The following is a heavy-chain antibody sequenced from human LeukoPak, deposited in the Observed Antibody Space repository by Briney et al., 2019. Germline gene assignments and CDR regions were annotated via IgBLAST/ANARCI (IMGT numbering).Heavy chain of an antibody. CDR2: IDYSGST. D-gene: IGHD5-18*01. J-gene: IGHJ4*02. CDR3: ARTDGKQLPPRF. V-gene: IGHV4-59*08. CDR1: GGSISSHY. Sequence: SETLSLTCTVSGGSISSHYWSWIRQPPGKGLEWIGYIDYSGSTNYNPSLKSRVTISVDTSKNQFSLKLSSVTAADTAVYFCARTDGKQLPPRFWGQGTLVTVSS.